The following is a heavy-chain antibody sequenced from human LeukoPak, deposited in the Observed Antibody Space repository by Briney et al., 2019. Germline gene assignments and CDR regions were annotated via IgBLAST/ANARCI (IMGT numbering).Heavy chain of an antibody. V-gene: IGHV3-33*01. D-gene: IGHD2-15*01. Sequence: GRALRLSCAASGFTFGTYAMHWVRQAPGKGLEWVAVMWSDGDNRYYADSVKGRFTISRDNSKNTLYLEMNSLRAEDTAVYYCVRDRCSGGSGRLFDYWGQGALVTVSS. CDR1: GFTFGTYA. CDR3: VRDRCSGGSGRLFDY. J-gene: IGHJ4*02. CDR2: MWSDGDNR.